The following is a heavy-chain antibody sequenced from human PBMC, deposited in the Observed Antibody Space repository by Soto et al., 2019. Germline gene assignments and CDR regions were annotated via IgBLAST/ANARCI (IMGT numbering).Heavy chain of an antibody. D-gene: IGHD3-3*01. CDR2: IYHSGST. Sequence: SETLSLTCAVSGYSISSGYYWGWIRQPPGKGLEWIGRIYHSGSTYYNPSLKSRVTISVDTSKNQFSLKLSSVTAADTAVYYCAGDRGTIAQNGFDAWGQGTLVTVSS. J-gene: IGHJ5*02. CDR1: GYSISSGYY. V-gene: IGHV4-38-2*02. CDR3: AGDRGTIAQNGFDA.